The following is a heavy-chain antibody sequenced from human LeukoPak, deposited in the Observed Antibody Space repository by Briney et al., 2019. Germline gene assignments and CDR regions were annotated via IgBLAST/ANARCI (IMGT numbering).Heavy chain of an antibody. CDR1: GYSFTNYA. CDR2: ISGYTGNT. V-gene: IGHV1-18*01. CDR3: ARPANLYYASDAFDI. J-gene: IGHJ3*02. D-gene: IGHD3-16*01. Sequence: ASVKVSCKASGYSFTNYAINWVRQAPGQGLEWMGWISGYTGNTNYAQKFQGRVTMTANTSTNTASMELRSLRSDDTAVYYCARPANLYYASDAFDIWGQGTMGILS.